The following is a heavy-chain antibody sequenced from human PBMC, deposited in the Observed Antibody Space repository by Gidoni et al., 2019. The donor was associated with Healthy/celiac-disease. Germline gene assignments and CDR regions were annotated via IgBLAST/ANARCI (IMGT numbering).Heavy chain of an antibody. CDR1: GGSISSYY. J-gene: IGHJ5*02. CDR2: IYYSGST. Sequence: QVQLQESGPGLVKPSETLSLTCTVSGGSISSYYWSWIRQPPGKGLEWIGYIYYSGSTNYNPSLKSRVTISVDTSKNQFSLKLSSVTAADTAVYYCARDPGGGRFDPWGQGTLVTVSS. CDR3: ARDPGGGRFDP. D-gene: IGHD3-10*01. V-gene: IGHV4-59*01.